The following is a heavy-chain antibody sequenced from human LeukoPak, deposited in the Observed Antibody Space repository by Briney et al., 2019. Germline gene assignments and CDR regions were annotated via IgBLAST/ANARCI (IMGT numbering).Heavy chain of an antibody. V-gene: IGHV3-30*02. CDR3: AKDPVYYGSGSYYNDY. Sequence: PGGSLRLSCAASGFTFSSYGMHWVRQAPGKGLEWVAFIRYDGSNKYYADSVKGRFTISRDNSKNTLYLQMNSLKAEDTAVYYCAKDPVYYGSGSYYNDYWGQGTLVTVSS. D-gene: IGHD3-10*01. CDR1: GFTFSSYG. J-gene: IGHJ4*02. CDR2: IRYDGSNK.